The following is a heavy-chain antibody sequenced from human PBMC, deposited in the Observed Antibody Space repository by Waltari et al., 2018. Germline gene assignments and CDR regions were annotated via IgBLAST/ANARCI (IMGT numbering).Heavy chain of an antibody. CDR1: GFPVSSNY. D-gene: IGHD4-4*01. CDR2: IYSGGST. CDR3: ARDPENLQTYYYYGMDV. Sequence: EVQLVESGGGLIQPGGSLRLSCAASGFPVSSNYMSWVRQAPGKGLEWVSVIYSGGSTYYADAVKGRFTISRDNSKNTLYLQMNSLRAEDTAVYYCARDPENLQTYYYYGMDVWGQGTTVTVSS. J-gene: IGHJ6*02. V-gene: IGHV3-53*01.